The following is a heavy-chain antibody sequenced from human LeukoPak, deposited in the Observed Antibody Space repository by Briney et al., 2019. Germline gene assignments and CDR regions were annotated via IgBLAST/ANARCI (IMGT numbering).Heavy chain of an antibody. CDR2: IIPIFGTA. Sequence: SVKVSCKASGGTFSSYAISWVRQAPGQGLEWMGGIIPIFGTANYAQTFQGRVTITTDETTSTAYMELSSLRSEDTAVYYCARDAAAAPFDYWGQGTLVTVSS. V-gene: IGHV1-69*05. J-gene: IGHJ4*02. D-gene: IGHD6-13*01. CDR1: GGTFSSYA. CDR3: ARDAAAAPFDY.